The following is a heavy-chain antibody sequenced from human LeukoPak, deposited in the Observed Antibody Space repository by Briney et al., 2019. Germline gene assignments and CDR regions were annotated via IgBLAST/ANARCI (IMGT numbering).Heavy chain of an antibody. J-gene: IGHJ4*02. CDR3: ARYYYDSSGYFPDYFDY. Sequence: GASVTVSCKASGYTFTSYYMHWVRQAPGQGLEWMGIINPSGGSTSYAQKFQGRVTMTRDTSTSTVYIELSSLRSADTAVYYCARYYYDSSGYFPDYFDYWGQGTLVTVSS. D-gene: IGHD3-22*01. V-gene: IGHV1-46*01. CDR1: GYTFTSYY. CDR2: INPSGGST.